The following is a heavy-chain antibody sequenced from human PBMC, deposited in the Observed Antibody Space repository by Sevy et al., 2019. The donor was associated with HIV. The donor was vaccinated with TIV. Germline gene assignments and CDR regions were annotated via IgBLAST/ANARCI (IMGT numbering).Heavy chain of an antibody. CDR1: NYYMSSGYY. CDR2: GYHGGST. J-gene: IGHJ6*02. D-gene: IGHD2-21*02. CDR3: ARASGGDRLDYYGMDV. V-gene: IGHV4-38-2*01. Sequence: SETLSLTCAVSNYYMSSGYYWGWIRQPPGKGLEWIGNGYHGGSTYYNPSLQSRVTISLDTSKNHFSLRLRSVTAADTAVYYCARASGGDRLDYYGMDVWGQGTTVTVSS.